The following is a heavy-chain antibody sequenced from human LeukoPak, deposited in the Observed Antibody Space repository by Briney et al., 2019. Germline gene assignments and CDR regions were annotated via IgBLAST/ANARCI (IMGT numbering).Heavy chain of an antibody. J-gene: IGHJ2*01. V-gene: IGHV4-34*01. Sequence: SETLSLTCAVYGGSFSGYYWSWLRQPPGKGLEWIGEINHSGSTNYNPSLKSRVTISVDTSKNQFSLKLSSVTAADTAVYYCARGRGYSYGYGVFWYFDLWGRGTLVTVSS. D-gene: IGHD5-18*01. CDR3: ARGRGYSYGYGVFWYFDL. CDR1: GGSFSGYY. CDR2: INHSGST.